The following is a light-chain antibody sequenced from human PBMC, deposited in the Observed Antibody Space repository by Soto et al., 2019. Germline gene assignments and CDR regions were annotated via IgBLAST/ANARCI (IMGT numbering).Light chain of an antibody. CDR1: QSVSSSY. J-gene: IGKJ4*01. V-gene: IGKV3-20*01. CDR3: QQYGSSLT. CDR2: GAS. Sequence: EIVLTQSPGTLSLPPGERATLSCRASQSVSSSYLAWYQQKPGQAPRLLIYGASSRATGIPDRFSGSGSGTDFTLTISRLEPEDFAVYYCQQYGSSLTVGGGTKVDIK.